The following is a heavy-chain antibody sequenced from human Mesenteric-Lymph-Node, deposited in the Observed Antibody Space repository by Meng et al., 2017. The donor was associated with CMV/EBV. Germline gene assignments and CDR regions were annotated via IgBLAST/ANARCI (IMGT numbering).Heavy chain of an antibody. CDR3: ARAQDLDYYDFWKRAFDV. CDR1: GGSISRYY. Sequence: SETLSLTCTVSGGSISRYYWSWIRQPPGKGLEWIGYVFYDGTDYNPSLKSRVTISLDTSKNRFSLKLSSVTAADTAVYYCARAQDLDYYDFWKRAFDVWGQGTVVTVSS. D-gene: IGHD3-3*01. V-gene: IGHV4-59*01. J-gene: IGHJ3*01. CDR2: VFYDGT.